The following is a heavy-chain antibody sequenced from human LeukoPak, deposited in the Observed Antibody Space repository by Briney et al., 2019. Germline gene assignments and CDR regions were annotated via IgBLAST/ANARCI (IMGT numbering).Heavy chain of an antibody. CDR2: IRYDGSNK. CDR3: AKVPWYGDRPTQYFQH. D-gene: IGHD4-17*01. J-gene: IGHJ1*01. Sequence: GGSLRLSCAASGFTFSSYGMHWVRQAPGKGLEWVALIRYDGSNKYYADSVKGRFTISRDNSKNTLYLQMNSLRAEDTAVYYCAKVPWYGDRPTQYFQHWGQGTLVTVSS. V-gene: IGHV3-30*02. CDR1: GFTFSSYG.